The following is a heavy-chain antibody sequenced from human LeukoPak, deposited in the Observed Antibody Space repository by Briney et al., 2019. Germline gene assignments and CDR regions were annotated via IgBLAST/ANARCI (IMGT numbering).Heavy chain of an antibody. D-gene: IGHD6-13*01. CDR2: INPSGGST. Sequence: ASEKVFCKASGYTFTSYYMHWVRQAPGQGLEWMGIINPSGGSTSYAQKFQGRVTMTRDTSTSTVYMELSSLGSEDTAVYYCARQYSSSPETFGYWGQGTLVTVSS. V-gene: IGHV1-46*01. J-gene: IGHJ4*02. CDR1: GYTFTSYY. CDR3: ARQYSSSPETFGY.